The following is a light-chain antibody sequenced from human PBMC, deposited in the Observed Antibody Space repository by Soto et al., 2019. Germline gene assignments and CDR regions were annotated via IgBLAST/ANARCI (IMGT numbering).Light chain of an antibody. J-gene: IGKJ4*01. Sequence: DIQMTQSPSSVSSSVGDRVTITCRASPGISSWLAWYQQKPGKAPKLFIYAASSLQSGFPSRFSGSGFGTDFTLTISSLQPEDFATYYCQPANSFPLTFGGGTNVEIK. CDR3: QPANSFPLT. V-gene: IGKV1-12*01. CDR2: AAS. CDR1: PGISSW.